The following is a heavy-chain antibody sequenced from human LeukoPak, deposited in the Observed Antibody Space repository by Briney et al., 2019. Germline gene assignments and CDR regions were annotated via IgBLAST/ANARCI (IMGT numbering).Heavy chain of an antibody. Sequence: GASLKISCKGSGYIFTSYWIGWVRQLPGKGLEWMGIIYPGDSDTRYSPSFQGQVTISADKSISTAYLQWSSLKASDTAMYYCARQGGDYYDSSGYNAFDIWGQGTMVTVSS. CDR1: GYIFTSYW. CDR3: ARQGGDYYDSSGYNAFDI. V-gene: IGHV5-51*01. CDR2: IYPGDSDT. J-gene: IGHJ3*02. D-gene: IGHD3-22*01.